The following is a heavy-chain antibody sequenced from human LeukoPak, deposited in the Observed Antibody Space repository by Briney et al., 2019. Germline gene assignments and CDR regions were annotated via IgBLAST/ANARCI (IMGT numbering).Heavy chain of an antibody. J-gene: IGHJ4*02. CDR2: IYYSGST. CDR1: GGSISSYY. CDR3: ARLPYYDILTGYHPLLYFDY. Sequence: SETLSLTCTVSGGSISSYYWSWIRQPPGKGLEWIGYIYYSGSTNYKPSLKSRVTISVDTSKNQFSLKLSSVTAADTAVYYCARLPYYDILTGYHPLLYFDYWGQGTLVTVSS. V-gene: IGHV4-59*01. D-gene: IGHD3-9*01.